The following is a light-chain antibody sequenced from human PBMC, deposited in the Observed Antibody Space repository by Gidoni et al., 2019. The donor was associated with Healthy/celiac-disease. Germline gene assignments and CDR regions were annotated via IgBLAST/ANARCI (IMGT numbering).Light chain of an antibody. Sequence: SYELTQPPSVSVSLGQMARITCSGEALPKKYAYWYQQKPGQFPVLVIYKDSERPSGIPGRFSGSSSGTIVTLTISGVQAEDEADYYCLSADRGVFGGGTKLTVL. CDR3: LSADRGV. CDR1: ALPKKY. J-gene: IGLJ3*02. V-gene: IGLV3-16*01. CDR2: KDS.